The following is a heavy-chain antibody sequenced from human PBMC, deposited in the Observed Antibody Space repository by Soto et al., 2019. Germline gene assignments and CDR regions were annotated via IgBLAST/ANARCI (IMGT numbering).Heavy chain of an antibody. J-gene: IGHJ6*02. CDR1: GFTFSSYG. V-gene: IGHV3-30*18. CDR2: ISYDGSNK. CDR3: AKIGEYGMDV. Sequence: QVQLVESGGGVVQPGRSLRLSCAASGFTFSSYGMHWVRQAPGKGLEWGAVISYDGSNKYYADSVKGRFTISRDNSKNTLYLQMNSLRAEDTAVYYCAKIGEYGMDVWGQGTTVTVSS.